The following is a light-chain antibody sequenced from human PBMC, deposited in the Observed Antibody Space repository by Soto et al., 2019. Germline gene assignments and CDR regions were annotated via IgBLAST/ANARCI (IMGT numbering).Light chain of an antibody. J-gene: IGKJ4*01. CDR1: QSVSSN. Sequence: EIVMTQSPATLSVSPGERATLSGRASQSVSSNLAWYQQKPGQAPRLLIYGASTRATGIPARFSGSGSGTEFTLTISSLEPEDFAIYYCHRRSNWPPFTFGGGTKVDI. CDR2: GAS. CDR3: HRRSNWPPFT. V-gene: IGKV3-15*01.